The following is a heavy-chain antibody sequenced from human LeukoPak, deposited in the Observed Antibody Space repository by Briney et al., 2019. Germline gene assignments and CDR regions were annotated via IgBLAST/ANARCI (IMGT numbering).Heavy chain of an antibody. CDR1: GFSFSIYA. Sequence: PGGSLRLSCAASGFSFSIYAMNWVRQAPGKGLEWVSGIVGGGDNTYYADSVKGRFTISRDNSKNTLYLQMNSLRVEDTAVFYCAKGMSGEPSFYGMDVWGQGTTVTVSS. V-gene: IGHV3-23*01. CDR2: IVGGGDNT. J-gene: IGHJ6*02. CDR3: AKGMSGEPSFYGMDV. D-gene: IGHD1-14*01.